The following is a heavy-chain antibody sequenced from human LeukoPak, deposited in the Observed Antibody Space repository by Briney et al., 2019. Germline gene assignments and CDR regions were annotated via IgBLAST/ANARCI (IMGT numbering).Heavy chain of an antibody. CDR3: ARDLKPVGAGGIQDKVGVEDY. CDR1: GYTFTNYT. Sequence: ASVNVSCTASGYTFTNYTIHWGRQAPRQGHEWVGIINPTGGSTSYAQNYQGRVTMTRDTSTSTVYMELSRLRSEDTAVYYCARDLKPVGAGGIQDKVGVEDYWGQGTLVTVSS. V-gene: IGHV1-46*01. J-gene: IGHJ4*02. CDR2: INPTGGST. D-gene: IGHD1-26*01.